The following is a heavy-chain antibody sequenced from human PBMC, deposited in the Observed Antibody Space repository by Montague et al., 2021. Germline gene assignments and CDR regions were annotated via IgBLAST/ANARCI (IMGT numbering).Heavy chain of an antibody. CDR3: AKDSVGSWAAPYYYYMDV. Sequence: SLSLSCAASGFTFSLYAMSWVRQAPGKGLEWVSRINGFGTNTYYADSVKGRFTISRDNSKNTLGLQMNSLRAEDTAVYYCAKDSVGSWAAPYYYYMDVWGKGTTVTVSS. CDR1: GFTFSLYA. CDR2: INGFGTNT. D-gene: IGHD6-13*01. V-gene: IGHV3-23*01. J-gene: IGHJ6*03.